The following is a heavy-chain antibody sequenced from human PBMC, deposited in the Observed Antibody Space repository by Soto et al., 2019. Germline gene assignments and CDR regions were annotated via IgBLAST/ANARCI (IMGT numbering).Heavy chain of an antibody. CDR1: GFSLITSGVG. D-gene: IGHD6-6*01. J-gene: IGHJ5*02. CDR2: IYWDDDK. CDR3: AHRGESARPLEP. Sequence: QITLKESGPTLVKPTQTLTLTCTFSGFSLITSGVGVGWIRQPPGKAPEWLALIYWDDDKRYSPSLKSRLTITKDTSKNQVVLTMTNMDPVDTATYYCAHRGESARPLEPWGQGTLVTVSS. V-gene: IGHV2-5*02.